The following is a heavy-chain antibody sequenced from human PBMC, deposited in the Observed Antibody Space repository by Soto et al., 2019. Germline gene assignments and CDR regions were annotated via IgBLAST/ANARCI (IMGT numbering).Heavy chain of an antibody. CDR2: IIPILGTA. Sequence: SVKVSCKASGGTFSSYAISWVRLAPGQGLEWMGGIIPILGTANYAQKFQGRVTITADKSTSTAYMELSSLRSEDTAVYYCARGSDCSSTSCYTVGIYYGMDVWGQGTTDTVSS. D-gene: IGHD2-2*02. V-gene: IGHV1-69*06. CDR3: ARGSDCSSTSCYTVGIYYGMDV. CDR1: GGTFSSYA. J-gene: IGHJ6*02.